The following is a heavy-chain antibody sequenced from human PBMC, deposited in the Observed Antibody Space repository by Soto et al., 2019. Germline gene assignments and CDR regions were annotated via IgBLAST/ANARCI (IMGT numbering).Heavy chain of an antibody. CDR2: INPNSGGT. CDR1: GYTFTGYY. D-gene: IGHD6-13*01. J-gene: IGHJ6*02. CDR3: ARGGIAAAGRYYYYGMDV. V-gene: IGHV1-2*02. Sequence: RASVKVSCKASGYTFTGYYMHWVRQAPGQGLEWMGWINPNSGGTNYAQKFQGRVTMTRDTSISTAYMELSRLRSDDTAVSYCARGGIAAAGRYYYYGMDVWGQGTTVTVSS.